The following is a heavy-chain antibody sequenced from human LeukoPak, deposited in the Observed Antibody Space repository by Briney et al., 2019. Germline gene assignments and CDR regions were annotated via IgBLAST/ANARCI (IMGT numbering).Heavy chain of an antibody. J-gene: IGHJ4*02. Sequence: GASVKVSCKASGYTFTSYGISWVRQAPGQGLEWMGWISAYNGNTNYAQKLQGRVTMTTDTSTSTAYMELRSLRPDDTAVYYCATQYCSSTSCYPYWADYWGQGTLVTVSS. CDR3: ATQYCSSTSCYPYWADY. V-gene: IGHV1-18*01. CDR1: GYTFTSYG. D-gene: IGHD2-2*01. CDR2: ISAYNGNT.